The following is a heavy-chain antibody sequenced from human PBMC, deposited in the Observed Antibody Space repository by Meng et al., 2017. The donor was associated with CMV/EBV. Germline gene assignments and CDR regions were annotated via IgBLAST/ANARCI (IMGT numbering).Heavy chain of an antibody. CDR1: GGSISSSSYY. D-gene: IGHD3-3*01. CDR2: IYYSGST. CDR3: ARPHLEWLFGDAFDI. Sequence: SETLSLTCTVSGGSISSSSYYWGWIRQPPGKGLEWIGSIYYSGSTYYNPSLKSRVTISVDTSKNQFSLKLSSVTAADTAVYYCARPHLEWLFGDAFDIWGQGTMVTVS. J-gene: IGHJ3*02. V-gene: IGHV4-39*01.